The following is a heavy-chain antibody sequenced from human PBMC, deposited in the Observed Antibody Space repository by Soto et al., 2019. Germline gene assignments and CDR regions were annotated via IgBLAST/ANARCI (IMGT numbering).Heavy chain of an antibody. CDR2: TYSGGST. V-gene: IGHV3-53*02. CDR1: GFTVSTYN. D-gene: IGHD1-26*01. CDR3: ARKLSVAVQGWAYGMDV. Sequence: EVHLVESGGGLMQPGGSLRLSCAASGFTVSTYNMIWVRQAPVKGLEWVSVTYSGGSTQYADSVKGRFTVSRDNSKNTLYLQMSSLRDEDTAVYYCARKLSVAVQGWAYGMDVWGRGTTVTVSS. J-gene: IGHJ6*02.